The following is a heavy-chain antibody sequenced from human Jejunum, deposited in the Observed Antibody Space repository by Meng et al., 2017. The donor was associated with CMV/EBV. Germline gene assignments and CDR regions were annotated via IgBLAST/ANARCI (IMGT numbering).Heavy chain of an antibody. D-gene: IGHD3-10*01. CDR3: AKDRLTIAFLDY. V-gene: IGHV3-23*01. J-gene: IGHJ4*02. CDR2: ISATSTST. Sequence: SGFTFGSAGMSWVRQAPGKGLEWVSGISATSTSTYCADSVEGQFTISRDNSKNTLYLQMNSLRAEDTAVYYCAKDRLTIAFLDYWGQGTLVTVSS. CDR1: GFTFGSAG.